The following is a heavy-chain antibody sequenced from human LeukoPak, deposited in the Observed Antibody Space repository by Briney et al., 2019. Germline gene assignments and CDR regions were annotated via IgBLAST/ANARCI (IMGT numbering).Heavy chain of an antibody. J-gene: IGHJ4*02. CDR3: AKGALTAMVTGVFDY. CDR2: ISWNSGSI. CDR1: GFTFDDYT. Sequence: GGSLRLSCAASGFTFDDYTMHWVRQAPGKGLEWVSGISWNSGSIGYADSVKGRFTISRDNAKNSLYLQMNSLRAEDTALYYCAKGALTAMVTGVFDYWGQGTLVTVSS. V-gene: IGHV3-9*01. D-gene: IGHD5-18*01.